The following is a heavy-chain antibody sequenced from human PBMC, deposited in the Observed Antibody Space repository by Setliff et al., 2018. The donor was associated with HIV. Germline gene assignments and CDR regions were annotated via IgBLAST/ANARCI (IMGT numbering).Heavy chain of an antibody. Sequence: GASVKVSCKASGGTFISYAISWVRQAPGQGLEWMGGIIPIFGTANYAQKFQGRVTITADESTSTAYMELSSLRSEDTAVYYCARARERITMIVVVPDAFDIWGQGTMVTVSS. J-gene: IGHJ3*02. CDR1: GGTFISYA. CDR2: IIPIFGTA. V-gene: IGHV1-69*13. CDR3: ARARERITMIVVVPDAFDI. D-gene: IGHD3-22*01.